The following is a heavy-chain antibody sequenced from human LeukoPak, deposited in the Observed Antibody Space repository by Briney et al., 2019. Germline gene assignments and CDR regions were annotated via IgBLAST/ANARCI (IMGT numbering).Heavy chain of an antibody. J-gene: IGHJ4*02. V-gene: IGHV3-66*01. D-gene: IGHD6-13*01. CDR1: GFTVSSNY. Sequence: GGSVRLSCAASGFTVSSNYMSWVRQAPGKGLEWVSVIYSGGSTYYADSVKGRFTISRDNSKNTLYLQMNSLRAEDTAVYYCARGFAKGQLALGYRGERTMVTVSS. CDR3: ARGFAKGQLALGY. CDR2: IYSGGST.